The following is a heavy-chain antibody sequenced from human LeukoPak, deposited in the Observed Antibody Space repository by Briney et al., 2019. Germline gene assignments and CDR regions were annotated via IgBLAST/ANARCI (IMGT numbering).Heavy chain of an antibody. V-gene: IGHV4-34*01. D-gene: IGHD3-10*01. CDR3: ARGLRYYGSGSYWFDP. J-gene: IGHJ5*02. CDR1: GGSFSGYY. Sequence: MPSETLFLTCAVYGGSFSGYYWSWIRQPPGKGLEWIGEINHSGSTNYNPSLKSRVTISVDTSKNQFSLKLSSVTAADTAVYYCARGLRYYGSGSYWFDPWGQGTLVTVSS. CDR2: INHSGST.